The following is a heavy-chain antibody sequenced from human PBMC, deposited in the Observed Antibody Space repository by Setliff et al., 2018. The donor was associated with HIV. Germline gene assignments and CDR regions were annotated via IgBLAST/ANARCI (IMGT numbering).Heavy chain of an antibody. J-gene: IGHJ4*02. CDR2: ISPSSTII. CDR3: ARDFCGSSCTSGYGYFDH. V-gene: IGHV3-48*01. D-gene: IGHD2-15*01. CDR1: GFTFSDYW. Sequence: PGGSLRLSCAASGFTFSDYWMHWVRQAPGKGLVWVSYISPSSTIIYYPDSVKGRFTTSRDNAGNSLYLEMNSLRADDTAVYYCARDFCGSSCTSGYGYFDHWGQGTLVTVSS.